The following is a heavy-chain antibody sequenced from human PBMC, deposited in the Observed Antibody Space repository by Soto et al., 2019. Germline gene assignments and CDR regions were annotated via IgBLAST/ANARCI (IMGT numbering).Heavy chain of an antibody. Sequence: SETLSLTCAVYGGSFSGYYWSWIRQPPGKGLEWIGEINHSGSTNYNPSLKSRVTITVDTSKNQFSLKLSPVTAAETAVYYWAMRRGAVAGEYYYYYGMDVWGQGTTVTVSS. CDR2: INHSGST. CDR1: GGSFSGYY. D-gene: IGHD6-19*01. V-gene: IGHV4-34*01. CDR3: AMRRGAVAGEYYYYYGMDV. J-gene: IGHJ6*02.